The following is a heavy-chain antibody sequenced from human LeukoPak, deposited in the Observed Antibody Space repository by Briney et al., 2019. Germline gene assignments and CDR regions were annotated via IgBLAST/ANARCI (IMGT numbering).Heavy chain of an antibody. CDR2: IYYSGST. V-gene: IGHV4-59*01. D-gene: IGHD5-18*01. CDR3: ARGGYSYGF. CDR1: GGSISSYY. J-gene: IGHJ4*02. Sequence: SETLSLTCTVSGGSISSYYWSWIRQPPGKGLEWIGYIYYSGSTNYNPSLKSRVTISVDTSKNQFSLKLRSVTAADTALYYCARGGYSYGFWGQGILVTVSS.